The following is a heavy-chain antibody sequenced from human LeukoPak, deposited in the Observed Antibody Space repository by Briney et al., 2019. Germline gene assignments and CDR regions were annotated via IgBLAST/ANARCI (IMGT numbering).Heavy chain of an antibody. CDR1: GINFSIYW. D-gene: IGHD5-24*01. CDR2: INSDGSDT. Sequence: GGSLRLSCAASGINFSIYWMHWVRQAPGEGLVWVSRINSDGSDTSYADSVKGRFTISRDNAKNTLYLQINSLRAEDTAVYYCASDDGYRSFDYWGQGTLVTVSS. CDR3: ASDDGYRSFDY. J-gene: IGHJ4*02. V-gene: IGHV3-74*01.